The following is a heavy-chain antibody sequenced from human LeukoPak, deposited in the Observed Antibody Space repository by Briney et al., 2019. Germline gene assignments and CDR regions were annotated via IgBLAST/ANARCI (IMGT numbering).Heavy chain of an antibody. CDR1: GGSISSYY. CDR3: ASSLAIWGNYFDY. Sequence: PSETLSLTCTVSGGSISSYYWSWIRQPPGKGLGWSGYIYYSGSTNYNPSLKSRVTISVDTSKNQFSLKLSSVTAADTAVYYCASSLAIWGNYFDYWGQGTPVTVSS. D-gene: IGHD3-16*01. V-gene: IGHV4-59*01. CDR2: IYYSGST. J-gene: IGHJ4*02.